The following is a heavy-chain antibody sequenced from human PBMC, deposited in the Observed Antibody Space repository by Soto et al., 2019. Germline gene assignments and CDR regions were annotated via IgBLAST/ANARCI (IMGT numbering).Heavy chain of an antibody. V-gene: IGHV1-8*01. CDR2: MNPNSGNT. CDR3: AREKSNIYYF. CDR1: GYTFTSYD. Sequence: GASVKVSCKASGYTFTSYDINWVRQATGQGLEWMGWMNPNSGNTVYAQKFQGRVTMTRNTSISTAYMELSSLRSEDTAVYYCAREKSNIYYFWGQGTLDTVSA. D-gene: IGHD3-10*01. J-gene: IGHJ4*02.